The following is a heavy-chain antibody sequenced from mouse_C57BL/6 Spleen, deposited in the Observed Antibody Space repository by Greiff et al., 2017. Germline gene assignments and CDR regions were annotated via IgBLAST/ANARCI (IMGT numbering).Heavy chain of an antibody. Sequence: EESGPGLVKPSQSLSLTCSVTGYSITSGYYWNWIRQFPGNKLEWMGYISYDGSNNYNPSLKNRISITRDTSKNQFFLKLNSVTTEDTATYYCARDGYYGSIFDYWGQGTTLTVSS. CDR1: GYSITSGYY. D-gene: IGHD1-1*01. CDR2: ISYDGSN. CDR3: ARDGYYGSIFDY. J-gene: IGHJ2*01. V-gene: IGHV3-6*01.